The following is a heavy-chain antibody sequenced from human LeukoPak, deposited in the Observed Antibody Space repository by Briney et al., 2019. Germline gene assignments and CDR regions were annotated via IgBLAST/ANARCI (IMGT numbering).Heavy chain of an antibody. CDR2: IYHSGST. Sequence: SETLSLTCAVSGYSISNDYYWGWVRQPPGKGLEWIGNIYHSGSTYKNPSLKSRLTMSLDTSKNQFSLKLISVTAADTAMYYRARLSGAPVRHPIYHFDYWGQGTLVTVSS. CDR3: ARLSGAPVRHPIYHFDY. J-gene: IGHJ4*02. V-gene: IGHV4-38-2*01. D-gene: IGHD2-2*02. CDR1: GYSISNDYY.